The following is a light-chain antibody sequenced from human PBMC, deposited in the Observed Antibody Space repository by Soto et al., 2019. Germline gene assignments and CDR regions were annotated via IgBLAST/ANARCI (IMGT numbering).Light chain of an antibody. V-gene: IGKV1-39*01. CDR2: TAS. CDR1: QRISTS. J-gene: IGKJ1*01. CDR3: QQYYKWPQWT. Sequence: DIQMTQSPSSLSASVGDRVTITCRASQRISTSLNWYRQEPGKAPKLLIYTASSLHSGVPSRFSGSGSGTDFTLTISSLQPEDFAVYYCQQYYKWPQWTIGQGTKVDIK.